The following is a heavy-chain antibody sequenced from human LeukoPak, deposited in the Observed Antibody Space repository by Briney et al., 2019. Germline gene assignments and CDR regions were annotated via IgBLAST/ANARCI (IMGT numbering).Heavy chain of an antibody. CDR1: GGSISSGGYY. CDR2: IYYSGST. D-gene: IGHD3-22*01. Sequence: SETLSLTCTVSGGSISSGGYYWSWIRQHPGKGLEWIGYIYYSGSTYYNPPLKSGVTISVDTPKNQFSLKLSSVTAADTAVYYCARGLAYYYDSSGSTWFDPWGQGTLVTVSS. CDR3: ARGLAYYYDSSGSTWFDP. V-gene: IGHV4-31*03. J-gene: IGHJ5*02.